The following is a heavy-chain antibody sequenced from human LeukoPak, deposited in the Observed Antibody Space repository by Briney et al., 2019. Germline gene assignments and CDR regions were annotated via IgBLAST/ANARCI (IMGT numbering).Heavy chain of an antibody. Sequence: SVKVSCKASGGTFSSYTISWVRQAPGQGLEWMGRIIPILGIANYAQRFQGRVTITADKSTSTAYMELSSLRSEDTAVYYCAREGVGMRADGAFDIWGQGTMVTVSS. CDR3: AREGVGMRADGAFDI. CDR1: GGTFSSYT. CDR2: IIPILGIA. V-gene: IGHV1-69*04. J-gene: IGHJ3*02. D-gene: IGHD7-27*01.